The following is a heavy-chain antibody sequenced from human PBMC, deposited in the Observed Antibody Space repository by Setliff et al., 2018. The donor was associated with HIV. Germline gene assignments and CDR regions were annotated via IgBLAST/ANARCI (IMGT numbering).Heavy chain of an antibody. CDR2: IYPGDSDT. D-gene: IGHD2-21*01. CDR3: ATSDYGGDSGHFQH. CDR1: AYTFTTYW. Sequence: GESLKISCKGSAYTFTTYWIAWVRQMPGKGLEWMGIIYPGDSDTRYSPSFQGQVSISADKSISTAYLRWSSLTASDTAKYYCATSDYGGDSGHFQHWGQGTLVTVSS. V-gene: IGHV5-51*01. J-gene: IGHJ1*01.